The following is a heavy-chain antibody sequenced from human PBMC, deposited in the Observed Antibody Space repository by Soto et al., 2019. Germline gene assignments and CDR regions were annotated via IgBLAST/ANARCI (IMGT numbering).Heavy chain of an antibody. CDR1: GYSFSSSW. Sequence: PGESLKISCKGSGYSFSSSWISWVRQMPGKGLEWMGRFDPSDSYISYSPSFQGHVTISADRSINTAYLQWSSLKASDTAIYYCASRSIVPIAMVRENYGMDVWGQGTTVTVSS. J-gene: IGHJ6*02. CDR3: ASRSIVPIAMVRENYGMDV. V-gene: IGHV5-10-1*01. CDR2: FDPSDSYI. D-gene: IGHD3-10*01.